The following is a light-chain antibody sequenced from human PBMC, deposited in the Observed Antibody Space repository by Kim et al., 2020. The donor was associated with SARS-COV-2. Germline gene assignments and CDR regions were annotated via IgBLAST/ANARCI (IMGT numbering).Light chain of an antibody. CDR2: QDS. CDR1: KLGDKY. V-gene: IGLV3-1*01. CDR3: QAWDSSTGV. J-gene: IGLJ3*02. Sequence: GSPGQTASITCSGDKLGDKYACWYQQRPGQSPVLVIYQDSKRPSGIPERFSGSNSGNTATLTISGTQAMDEADYYCQAWDSSTGVFGGGTQLTVL.